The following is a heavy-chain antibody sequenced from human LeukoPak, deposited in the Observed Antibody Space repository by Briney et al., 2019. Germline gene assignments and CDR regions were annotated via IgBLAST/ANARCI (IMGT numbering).Heavy chain of an antibody. CDR3: AGNTAVAGSPQGLPSLDV. CDR1: GYTFTGYY. V-gene: IGHV1-2*02. J-gene: IGHJ6*04. D-gene: IGHD6-19*01. Sequence: ASVKVSCKASGYTFTGYYMHWVRQAPGQVLEWMGWINPNSGGTNYAQKFQGRVTMTTDTSISTAYMELSRLRSDDTAVYYCAGNTAVAGSPQGLPSLDVWGKGTTVTVSS. CDR2: INPNSGGT.